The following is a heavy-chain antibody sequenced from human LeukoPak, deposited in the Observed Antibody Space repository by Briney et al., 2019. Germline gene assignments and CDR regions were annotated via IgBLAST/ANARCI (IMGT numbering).Heavy chain of an antibody. V-gene: IGHV1-69*04. CDR3: ARVGGRGQLVWYYFDY. J-gene: IGHJ4*02. Sequence: GASVKVSCKASGGTFSSYAISWVRQAPGQGLEWMGRIIPILGIANYAQKFQGRVTITADKSTSTAYMELSSLRSEDTAVYYCARVGGRGQLVWYYFDYWGQGTLVTVSS. CDR2: IIPILGIA. D-gene: IGHD6-6*01. CDR1: GGTFSSYA.